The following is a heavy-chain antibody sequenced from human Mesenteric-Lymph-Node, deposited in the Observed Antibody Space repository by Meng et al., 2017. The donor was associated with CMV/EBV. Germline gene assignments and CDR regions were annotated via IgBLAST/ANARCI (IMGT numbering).Heavy chain of an antibody. D-gene: IGHD3-3*01. CDR1: GFTFSSYA. Sequence: GESLKISCAASGFTFSSYAMHWVRQAPGKGLEWVAVISYDGSNKYYADSVKGRFTISRDISKNTLYLQMNSLKPEDTAVYYCARALTTYDFWSGTGFWGQGTLVTVSS. J-gene: IGHJ4*02. CDR2: ISYDGSNK. V-gene: IGHV3-30*04. CDR3: ARALTTYDFWSGTGF.